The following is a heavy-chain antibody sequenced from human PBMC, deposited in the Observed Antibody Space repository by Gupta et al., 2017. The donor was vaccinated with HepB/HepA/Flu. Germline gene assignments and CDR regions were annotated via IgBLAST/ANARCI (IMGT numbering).Heavy chain of an antibody. CDR1: GFTFNIYD. CDR3: AKDGRQFGRGAFSPGDD. V-gene: IGHV3-30*18. Sequence: QVQLVESGGGVVQPGWSLRLSCAASGFTFNIYDMHWVRQAPGKGLEWVAVISNDGRKQYYVDSVKGRFTISRDNSKNMLFLQMNNLITEDTALYYCAKDGRQFGRGAFSPGDDWGQGALVTVSS. CDR2: ISNDGRKQ. J-gene: IGHJ4*02. D-gene: IGHD3-16*01.